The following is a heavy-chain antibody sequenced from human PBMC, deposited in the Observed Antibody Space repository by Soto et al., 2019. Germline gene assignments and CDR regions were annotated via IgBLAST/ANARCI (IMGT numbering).Heavy chain of an antibody. D-gene: IGHD3-10*01. CDR2: IIPILGIA. CDR1: GGTFSSYT. Sequence: QVQLVQSGAEVKKPGSSVKVSCKASGGTFSSYTISWVRQAPGQGLEWMGRIIPILGIANYAQKFQGRVTITADKSTSTAYMELSSLGSEDTAGYYCASGPLWFGEYYSGMDVRGQGTTVTVSS. J-gene: IGHJ6*02. V-gene: IGHV1-69*02. CDR3: ASGPLWFGEYYSGMDV.